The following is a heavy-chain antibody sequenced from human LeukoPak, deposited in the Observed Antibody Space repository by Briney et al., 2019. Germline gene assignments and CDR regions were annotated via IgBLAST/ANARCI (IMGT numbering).Heavy chain of an antibody. CDR1: RYTFTSYD. CDR3: ARGLTIQLWLLGY. J-gene: IGHJ4*02. Sequence: ASVKVSCKASRYTFTSYDINWVRQATGQGLEWMGWMNPNSGNTGYAQKFQGRVTMTRNTSISTAYMELSSLRSEDTAVYYCARGLTIQLWLLGYWGQGTLVTVSS. CDR2: MNPNSGNT. D-gene: IGHD5-18*01. V-gene: IGHV1-8*01.